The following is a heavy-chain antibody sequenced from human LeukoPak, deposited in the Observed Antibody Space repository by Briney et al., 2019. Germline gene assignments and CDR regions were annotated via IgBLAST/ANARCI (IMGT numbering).Heavy chain of an antibody. V-gene: IGHV1-8*01. Sequence: GASVKISCKASGYTFTSYDINWVRQATGQGLEWMGWMNPNSGNTGYAQKFQGRVTMTRNTSISTAYMELSSLRSEDTAVYYCAREPDYGDYGGFDPWGQGTLVTVSS. CDR3: AREPDYGDYGGFDP. CDR2: MNPNSGNT. J-gene: IGHJ5*02. CDR1: GYTFTSYD. D-gene: IGHD4-17*01.